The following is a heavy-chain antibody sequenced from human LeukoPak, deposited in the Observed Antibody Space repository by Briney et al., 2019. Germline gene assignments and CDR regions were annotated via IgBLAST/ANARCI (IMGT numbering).Heavy chain of an antibody. D-gene: IGHD6-13*01. Sequence: GGSLRLSCAASGFTFSSYAMSWVRQAPGKGLEWVTAISGNGGHTYYADSVKGRFTISRDNSKNTLYLQMNSLRAEDTAVYYCAKDPQSIAAAGFNFDYWGQGTLVTVSS. V-gene: IGHV3-23*01. J-gene: IGHJ4*02. CDR3: AKDPQSIAAAGFNFDY. CDR2: ISGNGGHT. CDR1: GFTFSSYA.